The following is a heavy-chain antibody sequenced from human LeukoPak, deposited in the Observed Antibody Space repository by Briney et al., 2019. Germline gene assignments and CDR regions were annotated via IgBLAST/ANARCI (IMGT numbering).Heavy chain of an antibody. CDR1: GGSISSGGYY. Sequence: SETLSLTCAVSGGSISSGGYYWGWIRQPPGKGLEWIGSIYYSGSTYYNPSLKSRVTISVDTSKNQFSLKLSSVTAADTAVYYCARVWVDSSGWYRGFDYWGQGTLVTVSS. CDR3: ARVWVDSSGWYRGFDY. D-gene: IGHD6-19*01. V-gene: IGHV4-39*07. J-gene: IGHJ4*02. CDR2: IYYSGST.